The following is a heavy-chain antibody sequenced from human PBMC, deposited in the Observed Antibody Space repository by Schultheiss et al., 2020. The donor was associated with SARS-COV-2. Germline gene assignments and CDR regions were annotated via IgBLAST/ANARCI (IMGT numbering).Heavy chain of an antibody. Sequence: GGSLRLSCAASGFTFSSYWMSWVRQAPGKGLEWVSTISGGVGSTYYANSVKGRFTISRDNSKNTLYLQMNSLRAEDTAVYYCASLIRSDAFDIWGQGTMVTVSS. V-gene: IGHV3-23*01. CDR1: GFTFSSYW. J-gene: IGHJ3*02. CDR3: ASLIRSDAFDI. CDR2: ISGGVGST.